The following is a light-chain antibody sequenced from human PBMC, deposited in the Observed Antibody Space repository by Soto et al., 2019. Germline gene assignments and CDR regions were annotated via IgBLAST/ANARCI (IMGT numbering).Light chain of an antibody. CDR3: QSYDSSLSGWV. CDR2: GNS. V-gene: IGLV1-40*01. Sequence: QSVLTQPPSVSGAPGQRVTISCTGSSSNIGAGYNVYWYQQLPGTAPKLIIYGNSNRPSGVPDRFSGSKSGTSASLAITGLRAEDEADYDCQSYDSSLSGWVFGGGTKVTVL. J-gene: IGLJ3*02. CDR1: SSNIGAGYN.